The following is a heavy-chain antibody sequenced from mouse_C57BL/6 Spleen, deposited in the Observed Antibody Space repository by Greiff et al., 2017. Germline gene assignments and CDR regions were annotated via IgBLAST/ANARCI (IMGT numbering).Heavy chain of an antibody. CDR3: ARIYDSYLLFDY. CDR2: IYPGSGST. D-gene: IGHD2-3*01. V-gene: IGHV1-55*01. Sequence: QVQLQQPGAALVKPGASVKMSCKASGYTFTSYWITWVKQRPGQGLEWIGDIYPGSGSTNYNEKFKSKATLTVDESSSTAYMQLSSLTSEDSAVYYCARIYDSYLLFDYWGQGTTLTVSS. J-gene: IGHJ2*01. CDR1: GYTFTSYW.